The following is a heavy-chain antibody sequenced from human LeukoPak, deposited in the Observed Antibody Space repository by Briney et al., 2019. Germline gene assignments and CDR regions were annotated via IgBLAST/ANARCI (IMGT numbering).Heavy chain of an antibody. CDR3: ARHRNFFDY. CDR1: GDSISSSY. V-gene: IGHV4-59*01. D-gene: IGHD2/OR15-2a*01. J-gene: IGHJ4*02. Sequence: KPSETLSLTCTVSGDSISSSYWSWLRQPPGKGLEWIGYIYYSGNTNYNPSLKSRVTISVDTSRNRFSLKLSSVTAADTAVYYCARHRNFFDYWGQGTLVTVSS. CDR2: IYYSGNT.